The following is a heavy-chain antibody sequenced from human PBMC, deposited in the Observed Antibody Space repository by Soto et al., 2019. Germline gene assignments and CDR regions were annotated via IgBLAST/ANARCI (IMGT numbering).Heavy chain of an antibody. CDR2: IYYSGST. CDR3: ARDEQDSYYYYGMDV. D-gene: IGHD6-13*01. CDR1: GGSVSSGSYY. J-gene: IGHJ6*02. Sequence: QVQLQESGPGLVKPSETLSLTCTVSGGSVSSGSYYWSWIRQPPGKGLEWIGYIYYSGSTNYNPSIKSRVTISVDTSKNQFSLKLSSVTAADTAVYYCARDEQDSYYYYGMDVWGQGTTFTVSS. V-gene: IGHV4-61*01.